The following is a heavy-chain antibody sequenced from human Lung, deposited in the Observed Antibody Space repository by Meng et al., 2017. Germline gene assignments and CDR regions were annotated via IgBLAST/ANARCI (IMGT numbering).Heavy chain of an antibody. J-gene: IGHJ1*01. Sequence: VHTGGGLVPPGGSLRLSWAASGFTFSDRWMHWVRQGPGKWLVWFSRINRDGTKQTYADSVKGRFTITRDNAKNTLYLQMNNLRAEDTAFYYCTNDRLNHWGQGALVTVSS. D-gene: IGHD1-1*01. CDR1: GFTFSDRW. V-gene: IGHV3-74*01. CDR3: TNDRLNH. CDR2: INRDGTKQ.